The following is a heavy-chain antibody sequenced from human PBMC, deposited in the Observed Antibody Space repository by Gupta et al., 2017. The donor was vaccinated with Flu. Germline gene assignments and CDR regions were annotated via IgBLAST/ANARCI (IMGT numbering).Heavy chain of an antibody. D-gene: IGHD2-2*01. CDR3: VRVSYCSTTSCFQPFDF. Sequence: GQGLEWMGRNNPKSGGTKYAQKFQGRVTMTTDTSINAAYMELSGLTSDDTAIYYCVRVSYCSTTSCFQPFDFWGQGSLVTVSS. J-gene: IGHJ4*02. CDR2: NNPKSGGT. V-gene: IGHV1-2*06.